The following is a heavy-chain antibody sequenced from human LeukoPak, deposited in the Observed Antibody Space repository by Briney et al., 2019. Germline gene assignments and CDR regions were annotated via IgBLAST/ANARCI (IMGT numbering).Heavy chain of an antibody. J-gene: IGHJ4*02. V-gene: IGHV3-23*01. CDR3: AKGSRGSCRGAYCYSFDN. CDR1: GFTFDDYA. CDR2: ISGSDPGT. D-gene: IGHD2-21*02. Sequence: GGSLRLSCAASGFTFDDYAMHWVRQAPGKGLGWVSAISGSDPGTYYADSVKGRFTISRVNSRNTLYLQMNRLRVEDTAVYYRAKGSRGSCRGAYCYSFDNWGQGAVVTVSS.